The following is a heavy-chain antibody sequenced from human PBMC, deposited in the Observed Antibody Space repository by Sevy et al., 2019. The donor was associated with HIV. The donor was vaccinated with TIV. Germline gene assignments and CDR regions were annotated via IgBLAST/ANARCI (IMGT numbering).Heavy chain of an antibody. CDR2: INQDGSEE. Sequence: GGSLRLSCAASEFTFSSYWMTWVRQAPGKGLEWVANINQDGSEENYADSVKGRFTIFRDNAKKSLFLQMNSLRAEDTAVYHCARTGSYADTYFYYYAMDVRGQGTTVTVSS. J-gene: IGHJ6*02. D-gene: IGHD3-16*01. CDR3: ARTGSYADTYFYYYAMDV. CDR1: EFTFSSYW. V-gene: IGHV3-7*01.